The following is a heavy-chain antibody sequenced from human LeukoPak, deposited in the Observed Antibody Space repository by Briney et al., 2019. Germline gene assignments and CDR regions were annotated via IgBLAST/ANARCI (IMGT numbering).Heavy chain of an antibody. J-gene: IGHJ5*02. Sequence: GASVKVSCKASGYTSTSYGISWVRQAPGQGLEWMGWISTDTGNTNYAQKFQGRVTKTTDTSTNTAYMELRSLRSDDTAVYYCTRGSPQDWFDPWGQGTLVTVSS. V-gene: IGHV1-18*01. CDR3: TRGSPQDWFDP. CDR2: ISTDTGNT. CDR1: GYTSTSYG.